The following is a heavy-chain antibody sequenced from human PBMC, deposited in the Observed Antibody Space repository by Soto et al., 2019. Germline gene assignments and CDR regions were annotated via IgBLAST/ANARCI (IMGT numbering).Heavy chain of an antibody. CDR2: INHSGST. J-gene: IGHJ4*02. V-gene: IGHV4-34*01. Sequence: SETLSLTCAVYGGSFIGYYWSWIRQPPGKGLEWIGEINHSGSTNYNPSLKSRVTISVDTSKNQFSLKLSSVTAADTAVYYCARGHSSYDYWGQGTLVTVSS. CDR3: ARGHSSYDY. D-gene: IGHD2-2*01. CDR1: GGSFIGYY.